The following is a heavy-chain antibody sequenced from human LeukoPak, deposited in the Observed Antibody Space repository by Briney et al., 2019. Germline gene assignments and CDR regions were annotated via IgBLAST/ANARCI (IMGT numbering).Heavy chain of an antibody. Sequence: GESLQISCEASGYILTTYCIAWVRQMPGKGLECMAIVCPGDSNTRYSPSFQGQVTISADKSISTAYLQWSSLKASDTAMYYCARRSGYCSNNICYSDDAFDIWGQGTMVTVSS. CDR2: VCPGDSNT. CDR1: GYILTTYC. CDR3: ARRSGYCSNNICYSDDAFDI. J-gene: IGHJ3*02. V-gene: IGHV5-51*01. D-gene: IGHD2-2*03.